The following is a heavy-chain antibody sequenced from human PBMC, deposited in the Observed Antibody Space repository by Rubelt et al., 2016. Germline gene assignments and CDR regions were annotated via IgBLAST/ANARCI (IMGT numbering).Heavy chain of an antibody. V-gene: IGHV1-69*04. CDR1: GGTFSSYA. J-gene: IGHJ6*02. Sequence: QVQLVQSGAEVKKPGSSVKVSCKASGGTFSSYAISWVRQAPGQGLEWMGRIIPILGIANYAQKFQGRVTITADKSTSTAYMERSSLRSEDTAVYYCARDPYYDILTGYYTDYYYYGMDVWGQGTTVTVSS. CDR3: ARDPYYDILTGYYTDYYYYGMDV. CDR2: IIPILGIA. D-gene: IGHD3-9*01.